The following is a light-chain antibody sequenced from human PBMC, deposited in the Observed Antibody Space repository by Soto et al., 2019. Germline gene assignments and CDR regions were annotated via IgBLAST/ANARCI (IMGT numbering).Light chain of an antibody. Sequence: QSVLTQPPSASGTPGQRVTISCSGSSSNIGSNTVKWYQHLPGTAPKLLIYTNSQRPSGVPDRFSGSKSGTSASLAISGLQSEDKADYYCAAWDDSLNGLVFGTGTKVTVL. V-gene: IGLV1-44*01. CDR1: SSNIGSNT. CDR2: TNS. J-gene: IGLJ1*01. CDR3: AAWDDSLNGLV.